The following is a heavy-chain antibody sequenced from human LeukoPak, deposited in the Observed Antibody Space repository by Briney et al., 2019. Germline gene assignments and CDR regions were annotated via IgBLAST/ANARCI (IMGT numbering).Heavy chain of an antibody. CDR3: ARGAYCGGDCNWSGYFDS. Sequence: SQTLSLTCTVSGGSISSGSYYWSWIRQPAGKGLEWIGRIYTSGSTNYNPSLKSRLTISLDTSRTRFSLKLSFVTAADTAMYYCARGAYCGGDCNWSGYFDSWAREPWSPSPQ. V-gene: IGHV4-61*02. D-gene: IGHD2-21*02. CDR2: IYTSGST. J-gene: IGHJ4*02. CDR1: GGSISSGSYY.